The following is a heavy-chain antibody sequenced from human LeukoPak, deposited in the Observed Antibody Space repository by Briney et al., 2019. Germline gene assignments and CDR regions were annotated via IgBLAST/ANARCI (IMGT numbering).Heavy chain of an antibody. J-gene: IGHJ4*02. Sequence: GGSLRPSCAASGFTFSSYDMHWVRQATGKGLEWVSAIGTAGDTYYPGSVKGRFTISRENAKNSLYLQMNSLRAGDTAVYYCARASYGGYELDYWGQGTLVTVSS. CDR2: IGTAGDT. D-gene: IGHD5-12*01. CDR3: ARASYGGYELDY. V-gene: IGHV3-13*01. CDR1: GFTFSSYD.